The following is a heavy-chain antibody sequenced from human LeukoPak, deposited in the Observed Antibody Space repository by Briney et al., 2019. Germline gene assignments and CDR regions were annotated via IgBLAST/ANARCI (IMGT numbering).Heavy chain of an antibody. CDR2: INPNSGGT. Sequence: ASVKVSCKASGYTFTSYDINWVRQATGQGLEWMGWINPNSGGTNYAQKFQGRVTMTRDTSISTAYMELSRLRSDDTAVYYCARGEEMATTHFDYWGQGTLVTVSS. D-gene: IGHD5-24*01. J-gene: IGHJ4*02. CDR1: GYTFTSYD. CDR3: ARGEEMATTHFDY. V-gene: IGHV1-2*02.